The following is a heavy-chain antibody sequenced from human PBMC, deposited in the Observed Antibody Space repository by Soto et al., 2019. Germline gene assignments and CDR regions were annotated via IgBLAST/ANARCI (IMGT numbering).Heavy chain of an antibody. V-gene: IGHV3-30*03. J-gene: IGHJ4*02. D-gene: IGHD2-15*01. Sequence: GGSLRLSCAASGFAFTYNGMHWVRQAPGKGLEWVAGISYDGSDKYYADSVKGRFTISRDNSKNTLFLQMNSLRAEDTAVYYCARAIAYCSGGTCDGFDYWGQGTLVTVSS. CDR3: ARAIAYCSGGTCDGFDY. CDR1: GFAFTYNG. CDR2: ISYDGSDK.